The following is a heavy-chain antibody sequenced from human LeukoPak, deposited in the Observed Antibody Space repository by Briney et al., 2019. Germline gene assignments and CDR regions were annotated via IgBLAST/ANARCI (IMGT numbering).Heavy chain of an antibody. J-gene: IGHJ4*02. CDR1: GFTFSSYS. V-gene: IGHV3-21*01. Sequence: GGSLRLSCAASGFTFSSYSMNWVRQAPGKGLEWVSSISSSSSYIYYADSVKGRFTISRDNAKNSLYLQMNSLRVEDTAVYYCARGENNYGYYYFDYWGQGTLVTVPS. CDR2: ISSSSSYI. CDR3: ARGENNYGYYYFDY. D-gene: IGHD5-18*01.